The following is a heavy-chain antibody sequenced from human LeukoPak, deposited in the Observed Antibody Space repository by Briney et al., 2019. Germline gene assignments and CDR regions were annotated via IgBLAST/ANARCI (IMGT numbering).Heavy chain of an antibody. CDR1: GFTFSAHI. D-gene: IGHD6-19*01. V-gene: IGHV3-21*01. CDR3: ARDAVAETDIDY. J-gene: IGHJ4*02. CDR2: ISGGSSYI. Sequence: PGGSLRLSCTAYGFTFSAHIMNWVRQAPGKGLEWVSSISGGSSYIYYADSMKGRFTISRDNAKNSLFLQMNSLRAEDTAVYYRARDAVAETDIDYWGQGTLVTVSS.